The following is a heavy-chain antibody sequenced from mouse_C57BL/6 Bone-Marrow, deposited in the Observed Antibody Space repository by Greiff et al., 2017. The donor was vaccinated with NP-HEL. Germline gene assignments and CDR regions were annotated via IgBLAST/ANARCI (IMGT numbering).Heavy chain of an antibody. CDR2: IHPNSGST. Sequence: QVQLQQPGAELVKPGASVKLSCKASGYTFTSYWMHWVKQRPGQGLEWIGMIHPNSGSTNYNEKFKSKATLTVDKSSSTAYMQLSSLTSEDSAVDYCAGYSNYENYFDYWGKGTTLTVSS. CDR1: GYTFTSYW. J-gene: IGHJ2*01. V-gene: IGHV1-64*01. CDR3: AGYSNYENYFDY. D-gene: IGHD2-5*01.